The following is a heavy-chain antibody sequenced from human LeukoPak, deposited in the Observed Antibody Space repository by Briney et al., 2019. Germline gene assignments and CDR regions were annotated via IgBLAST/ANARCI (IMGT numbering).Heavy chain of an antibody. V-gene: IGHV3-23*01. D-gene: IGHD3-3*01. CDR1: GFTSSSNA. CDR3: AKVNDLWSGYDALDI. CDR2: ISGSGGST. J-gene: IGHJ3*02. Sequence: HSGGSLRLSCAASGFTSSSNAMSWVRQAPGKGLEWVSAISGSGGSTYYADSVKGRFTISRDNSKNTQYLQMKSLRAEDTAVYYCAKVNDLWSGYDALDIWGQGTMVTVSS.